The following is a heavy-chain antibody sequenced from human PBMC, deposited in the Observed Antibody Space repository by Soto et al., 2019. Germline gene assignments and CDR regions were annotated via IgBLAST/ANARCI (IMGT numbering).Heavy chain of an antibody. Sequence: EVKLVESGGGLVQPGGSLRLSCAASGFTFTNYWMYWVHQAPGKGLVWVSRINSDGSVSSYADSVKGRLTISRDNVKNTLYLQMNSLRAEDTAVYYCARGDCVGGTCYSLAGSFYYYMDVWGKGTTVTVFS. CDR1: GFTFTNYW. V-gene: IGHV3-74*01. J-gene: IGHJ6*03. CDR2: INSDGSVS. CDR3: ARGDCVGGTCYSLAGSFYYYMDV. D-gene: IGHD2-15*01.